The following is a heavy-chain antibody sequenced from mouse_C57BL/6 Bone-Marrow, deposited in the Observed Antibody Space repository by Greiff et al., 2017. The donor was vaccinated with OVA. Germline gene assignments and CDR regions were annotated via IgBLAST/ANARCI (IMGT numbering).Heavy chain of an antibody. D-gene: IGHD1-1*01. Sequence: EVNVVHSGAGLVLPGESVKLSCEANEYDFPSYYMSWVRKTPEKRLELVADINSDGGCTYYPDTMERRFIISRDNTKKTLYLQMSSLRSEDTALYYCASYYGSFDYWGQGTTLTVSS. CDR2: INSDGGCT. CDR1: EYDFPSYY. J-gene: IGHJ2*01. V-gene: IGHV5-2*01. CDR3: ASYYGSFDY.